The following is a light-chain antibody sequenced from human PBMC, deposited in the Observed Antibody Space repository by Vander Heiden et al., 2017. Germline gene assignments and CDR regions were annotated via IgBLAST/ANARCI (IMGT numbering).Light chain of an antibody. CDR3: QHYHTWPGT. Sequence: EIVMTQSPATLSVSPGERATFSCRASQSVSNDLAWYQQRPGQAPRLLLSGASTRATGIPARLSGSGSGTEFTLTISSLQSEDFAVYYCQHYHTWPGTFGQGTKLEIK. CDR1: QSVSND. CDR2: GAS. V-gene: IGKV3-15*01. J-gene: IGKJ2*01.